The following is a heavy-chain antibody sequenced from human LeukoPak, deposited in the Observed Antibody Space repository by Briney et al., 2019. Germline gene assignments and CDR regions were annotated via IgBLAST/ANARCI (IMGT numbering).Heavy chain of an antibody. Sequence: PGGSLRLSCAASGFTFSSYSMSWVRQAPGKGLEWVSAISGSGGSTYYADSVKGRFTISRDNSKNTLYLRMNSLRAEDTAVYYCAKDLHYGSGSPWGQGTLVTVSS. CDR2: ISGSGGST. V-gene: IGHV3-23*01. CDR3: AKDLHYGSGSP. J-gene: IGHJ5*02. CDR1: GFTFSSYS. D-gene: IGHD3-10*01.